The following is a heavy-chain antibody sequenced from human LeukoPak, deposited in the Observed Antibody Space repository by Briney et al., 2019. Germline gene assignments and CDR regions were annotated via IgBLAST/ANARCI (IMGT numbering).Heavy chain of an antibody. CDR3: VREGNDLLSKNFDC. CDR2: FNPHKGYT. V-gene: IGHV1-2*02. CDR1: GFTFTSDYY. Sequence: ASVKVSCKASGFTFTSDYYLHWVRQAPGQGLEWMGYFNPHKGYTSSPQKFQGRITMTTDTSISAVYMELSSLISDDMAIYCVREGNDLLSKNFDCWGQGTLVTVSS. D-gene: IGHD3-16*02. J-gene: IGHJ4*02.